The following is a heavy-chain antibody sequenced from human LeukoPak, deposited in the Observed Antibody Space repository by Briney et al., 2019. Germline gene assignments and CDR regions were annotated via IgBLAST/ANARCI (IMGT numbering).Heavy chain of an antibody. CDR3: ASGDTAMGSEFDY. CDR1: GFTFSSYA. V-gene: IGHV3-30-3*01. D-gene: IGHD5-18*01. Sequence: GGSLRLSCAASGFTFSSYAMHWVRQAPGKGLEWVAVISYDGSNKYYADSVKGRFTISRDNPKNTLYLQMNSLRAEDTAVYYCASGDTAMGSEFDYWGQGTLVTVSS. J-gene: IGHJ4*02. CDR2: ISYDGSNK.